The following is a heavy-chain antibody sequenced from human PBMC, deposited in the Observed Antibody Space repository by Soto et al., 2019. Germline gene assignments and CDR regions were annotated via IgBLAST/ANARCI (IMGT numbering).Heavy chain of an antibody. J-gene: IGHJ4*02. CDR2: INHSGST. Sequence: QVQLQQWGAGLLKPSETLSLTCAVYGGSFSGYYWSWIRQPPGKGLEWIGEINHSGSTNYNPSLKSRVTLSVDTSKNQFSLKLSSVTAADTAVYYCARPSFGYYYFDYWGQGTLVTVSS. CDR3: ARPSFGYYYFDY. CDR1: GGSFSGYY. D-gene: IGHD3-22*01. V-gene: IGHV4-34*01.